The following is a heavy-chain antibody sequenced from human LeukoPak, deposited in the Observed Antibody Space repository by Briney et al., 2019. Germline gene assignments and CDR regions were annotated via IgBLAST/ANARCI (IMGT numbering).Heavy chain of an antibody. CDR2: ISAYNGNT. J-gene: IGHJ4*02. V-gene: IGHV1-18*01. CDR1: GYTFTSYG. D-gene: IGHD6-19*01. CDR3: ARDPRPMYSSGWYPDY. Sequence: GASVKVSCKASGYTFTSYGISWVRQAPGQGLEWMGWISAYNGNTNYAQKLQGRVTMTTGTSTSTAYMELRSLRSDDTAVYYCARDPRPMYSSGWYPDYWGQGTLVTVSS.